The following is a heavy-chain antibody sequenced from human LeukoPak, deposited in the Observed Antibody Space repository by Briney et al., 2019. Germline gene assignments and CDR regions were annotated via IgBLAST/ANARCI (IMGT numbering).Heavy chain of an antibody. V-gene: IGHV1-3*01. Sequence: ASVKVSCKASGYIFTKYVVHWVRQAPGPRPEWIGWIKAGNGDTKYSQNFQDRLTITRDTSASTVYMELSSLTSEDTALYYCARDDCGDTCYPGGYWGQGTLVTVSS. CDR2: IKAGNGDT. CDR3: ARDDCGDTCYPGGY. CDR1: GYIFTKYV. D-gene: IGHD2-21*01. J-gene: IGHJ4*02.